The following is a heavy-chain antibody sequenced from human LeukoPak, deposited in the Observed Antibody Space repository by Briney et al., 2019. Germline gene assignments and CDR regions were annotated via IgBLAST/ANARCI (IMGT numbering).Heavy chain of an antibody. CDR2: ISYSGST. CDR1: GDSINSINKYY. CDR3: VRGGPENDNWRYYVDF. Sequence: SETLSLTCTVSGDSINSINKYYWSWVRQSPGKGLEWIGYISYSGSTNYNPSLKSRVTISVDTSKNQFALKMTSVTAADTAVYYCVRGGPENDNWRYYVDFWGQGSLVTVSS. V-gene: IGHV4-61*01. D-gene: IGHD1-1*01. J-gene: IGHJ4*02.